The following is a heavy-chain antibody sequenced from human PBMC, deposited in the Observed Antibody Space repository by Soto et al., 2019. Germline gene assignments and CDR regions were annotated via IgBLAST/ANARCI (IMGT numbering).Heavy chain of an antibody. CDR3: ERFVGATHEIRGSPRDY. J-gene: IGHJ4*02. D-gene: IGHD3-10*01. CDR2: INDSGSI. V-gene: IGHV4-34*01. Sequence: QVQLQQWGAGLLKPSETLSLSCAVYGGSFSGYFWSWIRQPPGKGLEWIGEINDSGSIIYNPSLTSRVTILVDTSKNQFSLNLSSVTAADTAVYYCERFVGATHEIRGSPRDYWGQGTLVTVSS. CDR1: GGSFSGYF.